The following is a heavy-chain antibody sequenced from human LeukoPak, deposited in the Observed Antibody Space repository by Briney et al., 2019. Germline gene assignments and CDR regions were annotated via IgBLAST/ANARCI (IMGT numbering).Heavy chain of an antibody. CDR2: IYYRGST. CDR1: GGSISSYY. CDR3: ARAGDYDFWSGYSRQTQGGYFQH. V-gene: IGHV4-59*01. D-gene: IGHD3-3*01. Sequence: PSETLSLTCTVSGGSISSYYWSWIRQPPGKGREGMGYIYYRGSTNYNPSLKSRVTISVDTSKNQFSLKLSSVTAADTAVYYCARAGDYDFWSGYSRQTQGGYFQHWGQGTLVTVSS. J-gene: IGHJ1*01.